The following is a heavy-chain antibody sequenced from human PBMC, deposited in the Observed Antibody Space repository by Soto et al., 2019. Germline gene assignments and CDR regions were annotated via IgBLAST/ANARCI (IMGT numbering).Heavy chain of an antibody. J-gene: IGHJ3*02. CDR1: GFTFSSYA. D-gene: IGHD6-19*01. CDR3: ARDRYSSGWYSRFDAFDI. CDR2: ISYDGSNK. Sequence: GGSLRLSCAASGFTFSSYAMHWVRQAPGKGLEWVAVISYDGSNKYYADSVKGRFTISRDNSKNTLYLQMNSLRAEDTAVYYCARDRYSSGWYSRFDAFDIWGQGTMVTVSS. V-gene: IGHV3-30-3*01.